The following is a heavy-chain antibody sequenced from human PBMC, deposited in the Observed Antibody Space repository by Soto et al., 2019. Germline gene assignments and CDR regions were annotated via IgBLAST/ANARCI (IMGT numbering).Heavy chain of an antibody. CDR2: ISSRSSTI. Sequence: EVQLVESGGGLVQPGGSLGLSCAASGFTFSSYSMNWVRQAPGKGLEWVSYISSRSSTIYYADSVKGRFTISRDNAKNSLYLQMNSLRAEDTAVYYCARDDYVDIGWYFDLWGRGTLVTVSS. CDR3: ARDDYVDIGWYFDL. V-gene: IGHV3-48*01. CDR1: GFTFSSYS. J-gene: IGHJ2*01. D-gene: IGHD4-17*01.